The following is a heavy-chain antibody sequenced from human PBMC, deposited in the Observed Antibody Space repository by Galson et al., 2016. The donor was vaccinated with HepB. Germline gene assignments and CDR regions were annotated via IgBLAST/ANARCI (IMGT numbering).Heavy chain of an antibody. Sequence: SLRLSCAASGFTFSLFAIHWVRQAPGKGLEWVAMISYDGSNKYYADSVKGRFTISRDNPKNTLYLQMDSLRIEDTAIYSCARARDRYGSGGPLDYWGQGTLVTVSS. V-gene: IGHV3-30-3*01. J-gene: IGHJ4*02. CDR1: GFTFSLFA. CDR2: ISYDGSNK. CDR3: ARARDRYGSGGPLDY. D-gene: IGHD3-10*01.